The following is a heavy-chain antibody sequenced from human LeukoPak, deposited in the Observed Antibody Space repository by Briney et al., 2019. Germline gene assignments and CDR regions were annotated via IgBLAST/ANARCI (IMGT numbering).Heavy chain of an antibody. J-gene: IGHJ4*02. CDR2: IYYTGSI. CDR1: GGSISTYY. CDR3: ASHGSSGHDPLT. V-gene: IGHV4-59*08. Sequence: PSETLSLTCAVSGGSISTYYWNWIRRPPGRGLEWIGYIYYTGSISYHPSLKSRVTISLDTSKSQFSLRLTSVTAADTAVYYCASHGSSGHDPLTWGQGTLVTVSS. D-gene: IGHD5-12*01.